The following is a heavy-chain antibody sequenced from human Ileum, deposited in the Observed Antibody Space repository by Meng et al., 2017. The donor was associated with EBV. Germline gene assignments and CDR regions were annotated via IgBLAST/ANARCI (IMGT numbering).Heavy chain of an antibody. CDR3: AVEVIFGGVPFDD. D-gene: IGHD2-8*02. V-gene: IGHV1-3*01. CDR2: INLRNGNT. CDR1: GNTFTNNA. Sequence: QVQLVKSGAEVKKPGASVKVSCKVSGNTFTNNAIHWVRQAPGQGLEWMGWINLRNGNTEYSQKFQDRVTITRDTSASTAYMELSSLTSEDMAVYFCAVEVIFGGVPFDDWGQGTLVTVSS. J-gene: IGHJ4*02.